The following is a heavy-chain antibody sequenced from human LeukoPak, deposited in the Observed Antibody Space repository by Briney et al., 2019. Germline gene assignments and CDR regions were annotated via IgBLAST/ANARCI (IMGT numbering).Heavy chain of an antibody. D-gene: IGHD6-6*01. CDR2: INPNSGGT. V-gene: IGHV1-2*02. CDR1: GYTFTSYY. J-gene: IGHJ5*02. CDR3: ARDLSIAGNWFDP. Sequence: ASVKVSCKASGYTFTSYYMHWVRQAPGQGLEWMGWINPNSGGTNYAQKFQGRVTMTRDTSISTAYMELSRLRSDDTAVYYCARDLSIAGNWFDPWGQGTLVTVSS.